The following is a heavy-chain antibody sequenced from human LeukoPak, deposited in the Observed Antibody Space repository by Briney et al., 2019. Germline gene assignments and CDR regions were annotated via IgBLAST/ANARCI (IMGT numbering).Heavy chain of an antibody. J-gene: IGHJ4*02. CDR3: ARDDVIVSRYFD. V-gene: IGHV3-53*01. Sequence: GGSLRLSCAASGFTVSSNYMSWVRQAPGKGLEWVSVIYSGGSTYYADSVKGRFTIPRDNSKNTLYLQMNSLRAEDTAVYYCARDDVIVSRYFDWGQGTLVTVSS. D-gene: IGHD3-9*01. CDR2: IYSGGST. CDR1: GFTVSSNY.